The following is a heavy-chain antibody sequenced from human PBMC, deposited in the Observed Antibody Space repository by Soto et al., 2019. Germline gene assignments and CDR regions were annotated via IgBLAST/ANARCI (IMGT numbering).Heavy chain of an antibody. CDR1: GFTFGDYA. CDR3: TRDFRARGCSGGSCYSFFY. V-gene: IGHV3-49*04. J-gene: IGHJ4*02. Sequence: GGSLRLSCTASGFTFGDYAMSWVRQAPGKGLEWVGFIRSKAYGGTTEYAASVKGRFTISRDDSKSIAYLQMNSLKTEDTAVYYCTRDFRARGCSGGSCYSFFYWGQGTLVTVSS. CDR2: IRSKAYGGTT. D-gene: IGHD2-15*01.